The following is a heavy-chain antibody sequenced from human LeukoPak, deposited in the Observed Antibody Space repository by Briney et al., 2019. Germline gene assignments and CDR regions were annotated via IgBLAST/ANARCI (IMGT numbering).Heavy chain of an antibody. V-gene: IGHV4-34*01. CDR2: INHSGST. CDR1: GGSFSGYY. D-gene: IGHD6-19*01. CDR3: ARLKQWLVRWDYYYYMDV. Sequence: SETLSLTCAVYGGSFSGYYWSWIRQPPGKGLEWIGEINHSGSTNYNPSLKSRVTISVDTSKNQFSLKLSSVTAADTAVYYCARLKQWLVRWDYYYYMDVWGKGTTVTISS. J-gene: IGHJ6*03.